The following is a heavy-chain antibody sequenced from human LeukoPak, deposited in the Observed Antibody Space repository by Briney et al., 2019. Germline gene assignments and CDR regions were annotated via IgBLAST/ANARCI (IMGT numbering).Heavy chain of an antibody. V-gene: IGHV4-4*02. CDR3: ARDPAPLSCVGDMCYSVRTQAFDI. CDR1: NDSITNPNW. Sequence: SGTLSLTCTVSNDSITNPNWWIWVRQPPGERLEWIGEIYHGGDTNYNPSLKSRLTMSLDKSKNQFSLELRSVTAADTAVYYCARDPAPLSCVGDMCYSVRTQAFDIWGQGTMVTVSS. J-gene: IGHJ3*02. D-gene: IGHD2-21*01. CDR2: IYHGGDT.